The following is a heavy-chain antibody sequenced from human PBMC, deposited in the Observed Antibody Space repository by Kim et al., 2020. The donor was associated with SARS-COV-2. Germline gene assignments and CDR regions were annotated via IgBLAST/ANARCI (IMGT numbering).Heavy chain of an antibody. Sequence: SVKVSCKASGGTFSSYAISWVRQAPGQGLEWMGGIIPIFGTANYAQKFQGRVTITADESTSTAYMGLSSLRSEDTAVYYCATLTLGYCSGGSCYSNYYFYGMGVWGEGTTVTVSS. CDR2: IIPIFGTA. CDR3: ATLTLGYCSGGSCYSNYYFYGMGV. J-gene: IGHJ6*04. CDR1: GGTFSSYA. V-gene: IGHV1-69*13. D-gene: IGHD2-15*01.